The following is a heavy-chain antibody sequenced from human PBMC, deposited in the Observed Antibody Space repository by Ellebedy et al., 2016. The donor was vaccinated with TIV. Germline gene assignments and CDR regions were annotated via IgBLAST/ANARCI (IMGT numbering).Heavy chain of an antibody. V-gene: IGHV1-18*01. D-gene: IGHD6-13*01. J-gene: IGHJ4*02. Sequence: AASVKVSCKASGYTFTSYPIYWVRQAPGQGLEWMGWIRAYNGNTNYAQKLQGRVTLTTDTSTNTAYMDLRSLRSDDTAVYYCARSGAIVAAGKIDYWGQGTLVTVSS. CDR3: ARSGAIVAAGKIDY. CDR2: IRAYNGNT. CDR1: GYTFTSYP.